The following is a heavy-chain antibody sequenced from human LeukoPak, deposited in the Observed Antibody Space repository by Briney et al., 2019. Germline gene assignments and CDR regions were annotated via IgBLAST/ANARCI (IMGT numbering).Heavy chain of an antibody. V-gene: IGHV4-34*01. Sequence: SETLSLTCAVYGGSFSGYYWSWIRQPPGKGLEWIGEINHSGSTNYNPSLKSRVTISVDTSKNQFSLKLSSVTAADTAVYYCASGPPGIGAADRTARFQHWGQGTLVTVSS. CDR2: INHSGST. D-gene: IGHD6-13*01. J-gene: IGHJ1*01. CDR3: ASGPPGIGAADRTARFQH. CDR1: GGSFSGYY.